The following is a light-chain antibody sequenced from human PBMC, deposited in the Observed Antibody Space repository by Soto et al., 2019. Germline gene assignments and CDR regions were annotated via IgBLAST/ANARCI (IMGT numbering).Light chain of an antibody. J-gene: IGKJ1*01. CDR2: GAS. CDR1: QSVNTY. V-gene: IGKV1-39*01. Sequence: DIQMTQSPSSLSASVGDRVTITCRASQSVNTYVNWYQQKPGKAPKLLIYGASNFQSGVPSRFSGSGSGTDSTLTISSLQPEDFATYFCQQSHSTPPTFGQGTKVDIK. CDR3: QQSHSTPPT.